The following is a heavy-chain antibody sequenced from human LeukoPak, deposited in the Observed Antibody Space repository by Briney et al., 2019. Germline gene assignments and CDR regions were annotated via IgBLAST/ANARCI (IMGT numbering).Heavy chain of an antibody. Sequence: GGSLRLSCAASGFTFSSYAMTWVRQAPGKGLEWVSGISGGGGSTYYADSVKGRLTVSRDNSKTTLYLQMNSLRAEDTAVYYCAKSASGWPYYFDYWGQGTLVTVSS. D-gene: IGHD6-19*01. J-gene: IGHJ4*02. CDR2: ISGGGGST. CDR3: AKSASGWPYYFDY. V-gene: IGHV3-23*01. CDR1: GFTFSSYA.